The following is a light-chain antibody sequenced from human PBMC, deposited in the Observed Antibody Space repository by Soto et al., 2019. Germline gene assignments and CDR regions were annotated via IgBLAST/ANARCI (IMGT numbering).Light chain of an antibody. Sequence: VFTPYTGPLSLSPGERATLSCRASQSVSSNLAWYQQKPSQTPRLLIYGASTRATGIPARFSGSGSGTEFTLTISSLQSEDFAVYYCQQSNKWPRTFGQGTKVDI. J-gene: IGKJ1*01. CDR3: QQSNKWPRT. V-gene: IGKV3-15*01. CDR1: QSVSSN. CDR2: GAS.